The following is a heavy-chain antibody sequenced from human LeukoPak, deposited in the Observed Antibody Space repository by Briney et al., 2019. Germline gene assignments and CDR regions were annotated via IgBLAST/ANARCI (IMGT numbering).Heavy chain of an antibody. V-gene: IGHV3-30-3*01. CDR3: ARVPLGATTLPYYFDY. J-gene: IGHJ4*02. CDR1: GFTFSSYA. Sequence: GGSLRLSCAASGFTFSSYAMHWVRQAPGKGLEWVAVISYDGSNKYYADSVKGRFTISRDNSKNTLYLQMNSLRAEDTAVYYCARVPLGATTLPYYFDYWGQGTLVTVSS. D-gene: IGHD1-26*01. CDR2: ISYDGSNK.